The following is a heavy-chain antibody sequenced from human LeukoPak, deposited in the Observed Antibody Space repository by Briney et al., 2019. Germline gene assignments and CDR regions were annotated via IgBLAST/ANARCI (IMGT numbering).Heavy chain of an antibody. D-gene: IGHD6-13*01. CDR3: ARDQSSSWYWFDP. Sequence: PSETLSLTCAVSGDSISSGGYSWNWIRQPPGKGLEWIGYIYHSGTTYYNPSLKSRVTISVDRSKNQFSLKLSSVTAADTAVYYCARDQSSSWYWFDPWGQGTLVTVS. CDR2: IYHSGTT. V-gene: IGHV4-30-2*01. CDR1: GDSISSGGYS. J-gene: IGHJ5*02.